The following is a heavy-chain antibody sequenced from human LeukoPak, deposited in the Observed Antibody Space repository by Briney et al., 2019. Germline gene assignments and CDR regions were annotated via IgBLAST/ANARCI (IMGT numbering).Heavy chain of an antibody. D-gene: IGHD6-19*01. CDR2: ITGDGARA. CDR1: GFTFDDYA. J-gene: IGHJ4*02. Sequence: GGSLRLSCAASGFTFDDYAMHWVRQSPGKGLEWVCFITGDGARAYYADSVKGRFAISRDNAKNSVFLQMNRLGSEDTALYYCAKDVSNSGWTSWGQGTLVTVSS. CDR3: AKDVSNSGWTS. V-gene: IGHV3-43*02.